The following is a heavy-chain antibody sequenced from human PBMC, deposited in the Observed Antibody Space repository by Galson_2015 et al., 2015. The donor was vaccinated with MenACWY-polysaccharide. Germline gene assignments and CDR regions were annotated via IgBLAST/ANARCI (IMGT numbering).Heavy chain of an antibody. J-gene: IGHJ4*02. CDR3: ARVRYSTGKYQFDY. D-gene: IGHD2-2*01. Sequence: SLRLSCAASGSTFSSFDMHWVRHVIGKGLEWVAAIGTGGDTYYSGSVKGRFTISRENAKNSLYLQMNSLRAGDTAVYYCARVRYSTGKYQFDYWGQGTLVAVSS. CDR2: IGTGGDT. V-gene: IGHV3-13*01. CDR1: GSTFSSFD.